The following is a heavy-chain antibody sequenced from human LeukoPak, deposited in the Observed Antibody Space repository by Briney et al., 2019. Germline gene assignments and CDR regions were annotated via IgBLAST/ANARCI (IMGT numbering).Heavy chain of an antibody. J-gene: IGHJ6*03. CDR2: MNPNSGNT. Sequence: ASVKVSCKASGYTFTGYYMHWVRQAPGQGLEWMGWMNPNSGNTGYAQKFQGRVTMTRNTSISTAYMELSSLRSEDTAVYYCARGEYSSGWINYYYYYYMDVWGKGTTVTISS. D-gene: IGHD6-19*01. CDR1: GYTFTGYY. CDR3: ARGEYSSGWINYYYYYYMDV. V-gene: IGHV1-8*02.